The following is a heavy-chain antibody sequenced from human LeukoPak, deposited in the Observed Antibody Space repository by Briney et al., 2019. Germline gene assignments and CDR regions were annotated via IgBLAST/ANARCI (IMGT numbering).Heavy chain of an antibody. J-gene: IGHJ3*02. CDR3: AREWVTVNAFDI. CDR2: ISSSSSYI. Sequence: GGSLRLSCAASGFTFSSYSMNWVRQAPGKGLEWVSSISSSSSYIYYADPVKGRFTISRDNAKNSLYLQMNSLRAEDTAVYYCAREWVTVNAFDIWGQGTMVTVSS. V-gene: IGHV3-21*01. D-gene: IGHD4-17*01. CDR1: GFTFSSYS.